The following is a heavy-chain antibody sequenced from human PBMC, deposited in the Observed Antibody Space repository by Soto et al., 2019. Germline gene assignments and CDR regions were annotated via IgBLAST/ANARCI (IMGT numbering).Heavy chain of an antibody. D-gene: IGHD3-10*01. CDR1: GGTLSDYA. V-gene: IGHV1-69*01. CDR2: IMPTVDSA. J-gene: IGHJ6*02. Sequence: QVQLVQSGAEVKTPGSSVKVSCKASGGTLSDYAISWVRQAPGQGLEWMGGIMPTVDSANYAQNFQGRRTISADESTSKANVELSSLRSDDTAVYYCAVAAVREIMAQESSGMAVWGQGITVIVSS. CDR3: AVAAVREIMAQESSGMAV.